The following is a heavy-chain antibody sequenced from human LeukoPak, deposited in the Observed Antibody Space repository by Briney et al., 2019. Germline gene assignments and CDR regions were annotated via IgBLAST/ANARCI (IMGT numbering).Heavy chain of an antibody. CDR2: IYHSGST. CDR3: ARCITGTTLQFDY. D-gene: IGHD1-7*01. J-gene: IGHJ4*02. Sequence: PSETLSLTCTVSGGSISSGGYYWSWIRQPPGKGLEWIGYIYHSGSTYYNPSLKSRVTISVDRSKNQFSLKLSSVTAADTAVYYCARCITGTTLQFDYWGQGTLVTVSS. V-gene: IGHV4-30-2*01. CDR1: GGSISSGGYY.